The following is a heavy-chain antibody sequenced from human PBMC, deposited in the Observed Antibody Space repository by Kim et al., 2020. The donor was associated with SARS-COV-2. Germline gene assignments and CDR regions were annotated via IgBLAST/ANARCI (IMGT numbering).Heavy chain of an antibody. CDR1: GFTFSSYA. V-gene: IGHV3-23*01. CDR2: ISGSGGST. Sequence: GGSLRRSCAASGFTFSSYAMSWVRQAPGKGLEWVSAISGSGGSTYYADSVKGRFTISRDNSKNTLYLQMNSLRAEDTAVYYCAKFASSITMVRGVIFVYYYYGMDVWGQGTAVTVSS. CDR3: AKFASSITMVRGVIFVYYYYGMDV. D-gene: IGHD3-10*01. J-gene: IGHJ6*02.